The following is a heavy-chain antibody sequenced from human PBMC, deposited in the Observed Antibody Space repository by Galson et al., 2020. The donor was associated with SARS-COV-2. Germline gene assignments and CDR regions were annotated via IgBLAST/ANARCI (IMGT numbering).Heavy chain of an antibody. CDR1: GFTFSTFS. CDR3: ARVGTGSYYPQGDFDY. CDR2: ISSGSTTI. Sequence: GGSLRLSCAASGFTFSTFSMNWVRQAPGKGLEWVAFISSGSTTIYYVDSVKDRFTISRDNAKNSLYLQMNSLRDEDTAVYYCARVGTGSYYPQGDFDYWGQGTLVTVSS. V-gene: IGHV3-48*02. J-gene: IGHJ4*02. D-gene: IGHD1-26*01.